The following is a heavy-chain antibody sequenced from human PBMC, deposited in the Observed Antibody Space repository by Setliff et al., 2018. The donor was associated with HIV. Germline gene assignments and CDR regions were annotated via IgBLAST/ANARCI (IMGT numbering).Heavy chain of an antibody. CDR1: GGSISSYY. CDR3: ARSSFWSGYSEYFQH. V-gene: IGHV4-4*08. J-gene: IGHJ1*01. D-gene: IGHD3-3*01. Sequence: PSETLSLTCTVSGGSISSYYWSWIRQPPGKGLEWIGYIYTSGSTNDNPSLKSRVTISVDTSKNQFSLKLSSVTAADTAVYYCARSSFWSGYSEYFQHWGQGTLVTVSS. CDR2: IYTSGST.